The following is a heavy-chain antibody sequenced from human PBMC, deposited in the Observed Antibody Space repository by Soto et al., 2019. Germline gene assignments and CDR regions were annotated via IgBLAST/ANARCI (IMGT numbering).Heavy chain of an antibody. CDR2: ISGSGGST. CDR1: GFTFSSYA. Sequence: EVQLLESGGGLVQPGGSLRLSCAASGFTFSSYAMSWVRQAPGKGLEWVSAISGSGGSTYYADSVKGRFTISRDNSKNTLYLQMNRLRDEDTAVYYCAKVFYDFWSGYYPYYYYGMDVWGQGTKVTVSS. V-gene: IGHV3-23*01. D-gene: IGHD3-3*01. J-gene: IGHJ6*02. CDR3: AKVFYDFWSGYYPYYYYGMDV.